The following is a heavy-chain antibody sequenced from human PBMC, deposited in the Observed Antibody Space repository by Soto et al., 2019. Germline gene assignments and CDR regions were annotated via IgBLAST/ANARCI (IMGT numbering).Heavy chain of an antibody. CDR3: ARDEGLRSGAYFDD. V-gene: IGHV3-48*03. CDR2: IRGSGTTI. CDR1: GFTFNNYE. D-gene: IGHD3-16*01. Sequence: EVQLVESGGGLVQPGGSLRLSCAASGFTFNNYEMHWVRQAPGKGLEWVSYIRGSGTTIYYADSVKGRFTISRDNAKNSLYLQMNSLRAEDTAVYYCARDEGLRSGAYFDDWGQGNLVTVSS. J-gene: IGHJ4*02.